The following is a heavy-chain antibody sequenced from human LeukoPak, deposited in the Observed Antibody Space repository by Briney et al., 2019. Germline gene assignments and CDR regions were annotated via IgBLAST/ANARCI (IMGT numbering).Heavy chain of an antibody. CDR2: IDWDEDK. D-gene: IGHD2-8*01. J-gene: IGHJ4*02. CDR3: ARMGCGVYPNYFDF. V-gene: IGHV2-70*11. Sequence: GSGPTLVNPTHTLTLTCTFSGFSLTTSGICVNWIRQPPGKALEWLARIDWDEDKYFDTSLKTRLTISKDTSKNQVVLRMINVDPGDTGTYYCARMGCGVYPNYFDFWGQGILVTVSS. CDR1: GFSLTTSGIC.